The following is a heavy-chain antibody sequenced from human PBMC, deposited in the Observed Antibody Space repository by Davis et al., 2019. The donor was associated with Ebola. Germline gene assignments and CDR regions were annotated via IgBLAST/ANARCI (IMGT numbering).Heavy chain of an antibody. D-gene: IGHD3-22*01. CDR2: LHTGGSI. CDR3: ARGLTLIPARGMDV. J-gene: IGHJ6*02. Sequence: GESLKISCAASGFTVKTNDMTWVRQAPGKGLEWVSVLHTGGSIYYADSVKDRFTISSDSSKNTVSLQMNGLRAEDTAMYYCARGLTLIPARGMDVWGQGTTVTVSS. V-gene: IGHV3-66*01. CDR1: GFTVKTND.